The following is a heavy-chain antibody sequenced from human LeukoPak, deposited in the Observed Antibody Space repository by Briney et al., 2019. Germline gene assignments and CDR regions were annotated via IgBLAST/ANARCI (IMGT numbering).Heavy chain of an antibody. CDR3: AGHSSSWYDDY. J-gene: IGHJ4*02. CDR1: GASISSHY. CDR2: IYTGDNT. Sequence: SETLSLTCAVSGASISSHYWSWIRQPAGKGLEWIGRIYTGDNTNYNPSLKSRVTMSVDKSKNQFFLRLSSVTAADTAVYYCAGHSSSWYDDYWGQGTLVTVSS. V-gene: IGHV4-4*07. D-gene: IGHD6-13*01.